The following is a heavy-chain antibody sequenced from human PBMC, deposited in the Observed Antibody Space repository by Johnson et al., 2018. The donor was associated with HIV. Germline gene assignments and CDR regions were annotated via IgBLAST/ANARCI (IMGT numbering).Heavy chain of an antibody. J-gene: IGHJ3*01. CDR1: AFTFSDYY. V-gene: IGHV3-11*04. Sequence: QVQLVESGGGLVKPGGSLRPSCAASAFTFSDYYMSWIRQAPGKGLEWVAVISYDGSNTYYIDSVMGRFTISRDNAKNSLYLQMNNLRVEDTAVYYCARDATPWGGDYVGYAFDLWGQGTVVTVSP. CDR2: ISYDGSNT. D-gene: IGHD4-17*01. CDR3: ARDATPWGGDYVGYAFDL.